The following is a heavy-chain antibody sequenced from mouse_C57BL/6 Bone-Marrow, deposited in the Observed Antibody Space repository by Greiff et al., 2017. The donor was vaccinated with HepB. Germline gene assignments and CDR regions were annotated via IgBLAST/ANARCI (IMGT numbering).Heavy chain of an antibody. Sequence: EVQVVESGEGLVKPGGSLKLSCAASGFTFSSYAMSWVRQTPEKRLEWVAYISSGGDYIYYADTVKGRFTISRDNARNTLYLQMSSLKSEDTAMYYCTRDYYGSSYGLFDYWGQGTTLTVSS. CDR1: GFTFSSYA. D-gene: IGHD1-1*01. CDR2: ISSGGDYI. V-gene: IGHV5-9-1*02. J-gene: IGHJ2*01. CDR3: TRDYYGSSYGLFDY.